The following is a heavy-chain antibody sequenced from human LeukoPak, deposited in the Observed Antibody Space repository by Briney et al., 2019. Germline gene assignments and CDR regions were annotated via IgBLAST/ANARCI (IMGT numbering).Heavy chain of an antibody. CDR1: GGSISSYY. Sequence: SETLSLTCTVSGGSISSYYWSWIRQPPEKGLEWIGYIYYSGSTNYNPSLKSRVTISVDTSKNQFSLKLSSVTAADTAVYYCARLYCSSTSCHYNWFDPWGQGTLVTVSS. CDR3: ARLYCSSTSCHYNWFDP. D-gene: IGHD2-2*01. J-gene: IGHJ5*02. V-gene: IGHV4-59*01. CDR2: IYYSGST.